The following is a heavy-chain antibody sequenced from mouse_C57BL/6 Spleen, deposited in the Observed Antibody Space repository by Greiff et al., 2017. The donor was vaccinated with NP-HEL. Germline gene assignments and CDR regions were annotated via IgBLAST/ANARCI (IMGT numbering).Heavy chain of an antibody. Sequence: DVHLVESGGGLVKPGGSLKLSCAASGFTFSSYAMSWVRQTPEKRLEWVATISDGGSYTYYPDNVKGRFTISRDNAKNNLYLQMSHLKSEDTAMYYCARALITTVVALGYWGQGTTLTVSS. J-gene: IGHJ2*01. CDR3: ARALITTVVALGY. CDR2: ISDGGSYT. V-gene: IGHV5-4*01. D-gene: IGHD1-1*01. CDR1: GFTFSSYA.